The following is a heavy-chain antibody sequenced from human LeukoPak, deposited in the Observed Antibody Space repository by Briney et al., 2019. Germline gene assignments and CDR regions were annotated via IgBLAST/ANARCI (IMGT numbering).Heavy chain of an antibody. CDR1: GGSISSSSYY. J-gene: IGHJ4*02. V-gene: IGHV4-39*07. CDR2: IYYSGST. CDR3: ARGLEGATPHYYFDY. Sequence: SETLSLTCTVSGGSISSSSYYWGWIRQPPGKGLEWIGSIYYSGSTYYNPSLKSRVTISVDTSKNQFSLKLSSVTAADTAVYYCARGLEGATPHYYFDYWGQGTLVTVSS. D-gene: IGHD1-26*01.